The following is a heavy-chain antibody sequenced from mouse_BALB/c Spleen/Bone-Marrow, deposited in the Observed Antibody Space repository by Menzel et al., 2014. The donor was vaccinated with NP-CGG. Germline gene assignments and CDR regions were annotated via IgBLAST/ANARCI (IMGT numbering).Heavy chain of an antibody. J-gene: IGHJ4*01. CDR1: GYTFTSYW. Sequence: EVQLQQSGTVLARPGASVKMSCKASGYTFTSYWMHWVNQRPGQGLEWIGAIYPGNSDTSYNQKFKGKAKLTAVTSTSTAYMDLSSLTNEDSAVYYCTRGITTVVATRAMDYWGQGTSVTVSS. V-gene: IGHV1-5*01. D-gene: IGHD1-1*01. CDR2: IYPGNSDT. CDR3: TRGITTVVATRAMDY.